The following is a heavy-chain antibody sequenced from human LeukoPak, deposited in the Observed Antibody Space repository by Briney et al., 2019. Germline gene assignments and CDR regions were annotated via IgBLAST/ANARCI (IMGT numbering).Heavy chain of an antibody. D-gene: IGHD6-13*01. CDR2: MNPNSGNT. Sequence: ASVKVSCKASGYTFTSYDINWVRQATGQGLEWMGWMNPNSGNTGYAQKFQGRVTMTRNTSISTAYMELSSLRSEDTAVYYCASGPLIPPYSSIVYYYYMDVWGKGTTVTVSS. CDR1: GYTFTSYD. J-gene: IGHJ6*03. V-gene: IGHV1-8*01. CDR3: ASGPLIPPYSSIVYYYYMDV.